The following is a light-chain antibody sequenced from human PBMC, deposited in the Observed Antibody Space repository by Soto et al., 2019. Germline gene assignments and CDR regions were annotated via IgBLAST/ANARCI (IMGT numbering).Light chain of an antibody. CDR3: CSYAGSSTVV. V-gene: IGLV2-23*02. CDR2: DVS. Sequence: QSVLTQPASVSGSPGQSITISCTGTSSDVGGKNAVSWYQQHPGKAPKFMIYDVSKRPSGVSSRFSGSNAGNASSLTSSGHHADDEDDYYCCSYAGSSTVVFGGGTKLTVL. J-gene: IGLJ2*01. CDR1: SSDVGGKNA.